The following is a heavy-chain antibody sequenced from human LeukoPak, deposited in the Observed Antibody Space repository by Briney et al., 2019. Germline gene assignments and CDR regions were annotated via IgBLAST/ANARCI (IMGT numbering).Heavy chain of an antibody. CDR1: GFTFSDYG. CDR3: AKVFEVRGARRPKDY. D-gene: IGHD3-10*01. J-gene: IGHJ4*02. V-gene: IGHV3-30*18. CDR2: ISYDGGNK. Sequence: GRSPRLSCAASGFTFSDYGMHWVRQAPGKGLEWVALISYDGGNKFYADSVRDRFTISRDNSKNTLFLQMNSLRIEDTAVYYCAKVFEVRGARRPKDYWGQGTLVTVSS.